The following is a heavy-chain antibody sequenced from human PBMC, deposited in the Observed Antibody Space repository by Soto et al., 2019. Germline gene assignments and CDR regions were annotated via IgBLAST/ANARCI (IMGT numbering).Heavy chain of an antibody. CDR1: GFTFSSYG. CDR3: AKDRGGLHPNGPYYYYYGMDV. Sequence: HPGGSLRLSCAASGFTFSSYGMHWVRQAPGKGLEWVAVISYDGSNKYYADSVKGRFTISRDNSKNTLYLQMNSLRAEDTAVYYCAKDRGGLHPNGPYYYYYGMDVWGQGTTVTVSS. CDR2: ISYDGSNK. J-gene: IGHJ6*02. V-gene: IGHV3-30*18. D-gene: IGHD4-4*01.